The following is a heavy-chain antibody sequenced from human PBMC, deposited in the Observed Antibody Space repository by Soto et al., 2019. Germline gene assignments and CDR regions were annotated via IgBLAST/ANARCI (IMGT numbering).Heavy chain of an antibody. V-gene: IGHV4-34*01. CDR2: INHSGST. CDR1: GGSFSGYY. J-gene: IGHJ5*02. D-gene: IGHD2-2*01. Sequence: PSETLSLTCAVYGGSFSGYYWSWIRQPPGKGLEWIGEINHSGSTNYNPSLKSRVTISVDTSKNQFSLKLSSVTAADTAVYYCARATPGDIVVVPAAIEAPNWFDPWGQGTLVTVSS. CDR3: ARATPGDIVVVPAAIEAPNWFDP.